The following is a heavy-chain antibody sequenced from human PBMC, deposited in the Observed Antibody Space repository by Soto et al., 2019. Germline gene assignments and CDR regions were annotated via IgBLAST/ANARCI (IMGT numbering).Heavy chain of an antibody. CDR1: GDAFTDYY. CDR3: AGGGHVVVVIAAVDY. D-gene: IGHD2-21*01. Sequence: QVQLMQSGAEVKKPGASVKVSCTASGDAFTDYYIHWVRQAPVQGLEWMGTVNPSGGHTTYAQHFLGRGTMTRDTSPRTLLMEPPSLTSDDPAIYYCAGGGHVVVVIAAVDYWGQGTLGTVSS. J-gene: IGHJ4*02. CDR2: VNPSGGHT. V-gene: IGHV1-46*01.